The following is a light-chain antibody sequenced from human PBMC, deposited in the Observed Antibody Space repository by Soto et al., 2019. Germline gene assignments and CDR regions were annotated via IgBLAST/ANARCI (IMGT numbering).Light chain of an antibody. J-gene: IGLJ1*01. CDR2: DVS. V-gene: IGLV2-14*03. CDR1: SSDIGAYDY. Sequence: QSVLSQPASVSVSPGQWITISCTGTSSDIGAYDYVSWDQHYPGKAPKLVIYDVSDRPSGVSNRFSGSKSGNTASLTISGLQVEAEADYYCNSYERTTTLNHVFGTGTKVTVL. CDR3: NSYERTTTLNHV.